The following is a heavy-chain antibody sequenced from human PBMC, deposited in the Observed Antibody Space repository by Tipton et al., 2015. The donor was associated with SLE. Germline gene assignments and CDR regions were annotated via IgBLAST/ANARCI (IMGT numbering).Heavy chain of an antibody. V-gene: IGHV4-34*01. J-gene: IGHJ4*02. CDR1: GGSFSGYY. Sequence: TLSLTCAVYGGSFSGYYWSWIRQPPGKGLEWIGEINHSGSTNYNPSLKSRVTISVDTSKNQFSLKLSPVTAADTAVYYCARVRYYDVLYYFDYWGQGTLVIVSS. CDR3: ARVRYYDVLYYFDY. CDR2: INHSGST. D-gene: IGHD3-3*01.